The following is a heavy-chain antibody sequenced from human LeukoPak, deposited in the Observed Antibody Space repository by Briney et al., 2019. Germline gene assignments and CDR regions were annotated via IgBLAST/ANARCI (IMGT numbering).Heavy chain of an antibody. CDR3: ARFARDYYYGMDV. J-gene: IGHJ6*02. CDR2: ISSSSSYI. V-gene: IGHV3-21*01. CDR1: GFTFSSYS. Sequence: GGSLRLSCAASGFTFSSYSMNWVRQAPGKGLEWVSSISSSSSYIYYADSVEGRFTISRDNAKNSLYLQMNSLRAEDTAVYYCARFARDYYYGMDVWGQGTTVTVSS.